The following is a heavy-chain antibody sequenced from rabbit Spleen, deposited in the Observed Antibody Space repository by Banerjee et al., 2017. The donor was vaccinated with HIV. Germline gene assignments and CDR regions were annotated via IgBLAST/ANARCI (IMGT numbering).Heavy chain of an antibody. D-gene: IGHD1-1*01. V-gene: IGHV1S45*01. CDR1: GFSFSSGYD. J-gene: IGHJ6*01. CDR2: IYTDDGDT. Sequence: QEQLEESGGDLVKPEGSLTLTCTASGFSFSSGYDMCRVRQAPGKGLEWIACIYTDDGDTYYARWAKGRFTISKTSSTTVTLQMTSLTAADTATYFCGRGDSSDYLCRYGMDLWGPGTLVTVS. CDR3: GRGDSSDYLCRYGMDL.